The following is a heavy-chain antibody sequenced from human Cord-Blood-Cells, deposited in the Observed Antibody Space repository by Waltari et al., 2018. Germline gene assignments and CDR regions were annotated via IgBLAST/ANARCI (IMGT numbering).Heavy chain of an antibody. V-gene: IGHV3-9*01. Sequence: EVQLVESGGGLVQPGRSLRLSCAASGFTFDDYAMHWVRQAPGKGLEWVSGFSWNRGSIGYADSVKGRFTISRDNAKNALYLQMNSLRAEDTALYYCAKDSSGSYFDYWGQGTLVTVSS. CDR2: FSWNRGSI. J-gene: IGHJ4*02. D-gene: IGHD1-26*01. CDR3: AKDSSGSYFDY. CDR1: GFTFDDYA.